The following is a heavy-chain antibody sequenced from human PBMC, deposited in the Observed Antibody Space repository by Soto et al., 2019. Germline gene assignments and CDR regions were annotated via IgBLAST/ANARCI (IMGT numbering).Heavy chain of an antibody. J-gene: IGHJ5*02. D-gene: IGHD1-26*01. CDR2: FNPNRGDS. Sequence: ASVKVSCKASGGTFSGYYIHWVRQAPGQGLEWMGWFNPNRGDSKYAQKFQDWVTMTSDTSINTAYVELSRLTSDDTAVYYCARDMHAGFTHYFDPWGQGTLVTVSS. V-gene: IGHV1-2*04. CDR3: ARDMHAGFTHYFDP. CDR1: GGTFSGYY.